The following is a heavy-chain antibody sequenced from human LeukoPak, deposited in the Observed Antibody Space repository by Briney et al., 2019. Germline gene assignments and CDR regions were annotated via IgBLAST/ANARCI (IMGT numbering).Heavy chain of an antibody. CDR3: ARDPGGAAAGTPHFDY. CDR1: GGSISSGGYY. J-gene: IGHJ4*02. D-gene: IGHD6-13*01. V-gene: IGHV4-30-2*01. CDR2: IYHSGST. Sequence: SETLSLTCTVSGGSISSGGYYWSWIRQPPGKGLEWIGYIYHSGSTYYNPSLKSRVTISVDRSKNQFSLKLSSVTAADTAVYYCARDPGGAAAGTPHFDYWGQGTLVTVSS.